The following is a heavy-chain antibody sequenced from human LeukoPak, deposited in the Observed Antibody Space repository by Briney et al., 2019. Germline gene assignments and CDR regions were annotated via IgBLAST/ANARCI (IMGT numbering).Heavy chain of an antibody. CDR2: IYSGGST. D-gene: IGHD3-22*01. Sequence: GGSLRLSCAASGFTVSSNYMSWVRQAPGKGLEWVSVIYSGGSTYYADSVKGRFTIPRHNSKNTLYLQMNSLRAEDTAVYYCASHNLVNYDSSGYPRRGAFDIWGQGTMVTVSS. J-gene: IGHJ3*02. CDR1: GFTVSSNY. V-gene: IGHV3-53*04. CDR3: ASHNLVNYDSSGYPRRGAFDI.